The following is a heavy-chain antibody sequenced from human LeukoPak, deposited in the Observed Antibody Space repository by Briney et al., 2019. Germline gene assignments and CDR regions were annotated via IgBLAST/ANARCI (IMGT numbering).Heavy chain of an antibody. CDR2: INHSGST. CDR3: ASRKGIWFGELWVD. J-gene: IGHJ4*02. V-gene: IGHV4-34*01. Sequence: SETLSLTCAVYGGSFSGYYWSWIRQPPGKGLEWIGEINHSGSTNYNPSLKSRVTISLDTSQNQFSLKLTSVTAADTAVYYCASRKGIWFGELWVDWGQGTLVTVSS. CDR1: GGSFSGYY. D-gene: IGHD3-10*01.